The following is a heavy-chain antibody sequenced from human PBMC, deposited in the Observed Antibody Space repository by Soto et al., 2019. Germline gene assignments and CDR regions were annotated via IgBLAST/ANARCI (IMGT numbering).Heavy chain of an antibody. CDR3: ARSYYDYVWGSYRSAHFDY. J-gene: IGHJ4*02. Sequence: VKVSCKASGYTFTSYYMHWVRQAPGQGLEWMGIINPSGDSTSYAQKFQGRVTMTRDMSTSTVYMELSSLRSEDTAVYYCARSYYDYVWGSYRSAHFDYWGQGTLVTVSS. CDR2: INPSGDST. D-gene: IGHD3-16*02. V-gene: IGHV1-46*01. CDR1: GYTFTSYY.